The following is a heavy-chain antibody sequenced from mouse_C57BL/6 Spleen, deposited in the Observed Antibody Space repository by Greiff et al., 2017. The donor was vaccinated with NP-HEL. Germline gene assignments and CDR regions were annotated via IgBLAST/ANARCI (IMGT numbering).Heavy chain of an antibody. CDR2: IDPSDSYT. J-gene: IGHJ2*01. V-gene: IGHV1-69*01. Sequence: QVQLQQPGAELVMPGASVKLSCKASGYTFTSYWMHWVKQRPGQGLEWIGEIDPSDSYTNYNQKFKGKSTLTVDKSSSTAYMQLSSLPSEDSAVYYCARERGKTGSYFDYWGQGTTLTVSS. CDR1: GYTFTSYW. CDR3: ARERGKTGSYFDY. D-gene: IGHD4-1*01.